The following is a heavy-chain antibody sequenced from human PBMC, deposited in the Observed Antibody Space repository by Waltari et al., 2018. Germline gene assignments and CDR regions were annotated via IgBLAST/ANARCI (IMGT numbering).Heavy chain of an antibody. J-gene: IGHJ1*01. CDR3: ARGPPPRTLEYFQH. CDR1: GGTFRRYA. V-gene: IGHV1-69*05. CDR2: IIPIFGTA. Sequence: QVQLVQSGTEVKKPGSSVKVSCKASGGTFRRYAISWVRQAPGQGLEWMGGIIPIFGTANYAQKFQGRVTITTDESTSTAYMELSSLRSEDTAVYYCARGPPPRTLEYFQHWGQGTLVTVSS.